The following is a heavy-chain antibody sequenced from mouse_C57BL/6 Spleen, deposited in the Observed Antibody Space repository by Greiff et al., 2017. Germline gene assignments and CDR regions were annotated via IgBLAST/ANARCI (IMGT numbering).Heavy chain of an antibody. D-gene: IGHD1-1*01. CDR3: ARRPHYYGSSSYYFDD. J-gene: IGHJ2*01. Sequence: QVHVKQSGAELVKPGASVKISCKASGYAFSSYWMNWVKQRPGKGLEWIGQIYPGDGDTNYNGEFKGKATLTADKSSSTAYMQLSSLTSEDSAVYFCARRPHYYGSSSYYFDDWGQGTTLTVSS. V-gene: IGHV1-80*01. CDR2: IYPGDGDT. CDR1: GYAFSSYW.